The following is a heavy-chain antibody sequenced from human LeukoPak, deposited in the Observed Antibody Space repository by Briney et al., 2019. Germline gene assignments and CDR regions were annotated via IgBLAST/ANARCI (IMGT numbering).Heavy chain of an antibody. D-gene: IGHD6-13*01. CDR3: AKGLTGYSDAFDI. J-gene: IGHJ3*02. CDR2: ICGSGGST. Sequence: GGSLRLSCAASGFTFSSYAMSWVRQAPGKGLEWVSAICGSGGSTYYADPVKGRFTISRDNSKNTLYLQMNSLRAEDTAVYYCAKGLTGYSDAFDIWGQGTMVTVSS. CDR1: GFTFSSYA. V-gene: IGHV3-23*01.